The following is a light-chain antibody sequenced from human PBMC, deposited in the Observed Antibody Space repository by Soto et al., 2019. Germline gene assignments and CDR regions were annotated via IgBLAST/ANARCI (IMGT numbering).Light chain of an antibody. CDR2: INSDGRH. Sequence: QPVLTQSPSASASLGASVKLTCTLSSGHSTYAIAWHQRQPETGPRYLMKINSDGRHIRGDGIPDRFSGSSSGAERYLTISSLQSEDEADYYCQTWGTGIQVFGGGTKLTVL. CDR3: QTWGTGIQV. CDR1: SGHSTYA. J-gene: IGLJ2*01. V-gene: IGLV4-69*01.